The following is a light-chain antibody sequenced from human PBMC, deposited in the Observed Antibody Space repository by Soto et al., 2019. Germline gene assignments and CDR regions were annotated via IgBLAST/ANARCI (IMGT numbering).Light chain of an antibody. CDR3: QHYGSAPRT. Sequence: IVLTQSPGTLSLSPGESATLSCRASQTIRSSYLAWYQHKPGQAPKLLIYGVSSRATATPDRFSGSGSGTEFTLTISRLESEDFAVYYCQHYGSAPRTFGGGTKVEIK. J-gene: IGKJ4*01. CDR1: QTIRSSY. CDR2: GVS. V-gene: IGKV3-20*01.